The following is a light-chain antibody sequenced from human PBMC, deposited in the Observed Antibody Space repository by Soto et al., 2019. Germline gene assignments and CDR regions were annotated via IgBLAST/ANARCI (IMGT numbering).Light chain of an antibody. CDR2: KTS. Sequence: DIQMTQSPSTLSASVGDRVTITCRASQSISSWLAWYQQKPGKAPKLLTYKTSSLESGVPSRFSGSGSGTEFTLTISSLQPDDFATYDCQQYNSLRTFGQGTKVEIK. V-gene: IGKV1-5*03. CDR3: QQYNSLRT. J-gene: IGKJ1*01. CDR1: QSISSW.